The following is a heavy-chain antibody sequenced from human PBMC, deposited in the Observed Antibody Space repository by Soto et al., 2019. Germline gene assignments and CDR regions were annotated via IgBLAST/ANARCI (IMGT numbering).Heavy chain of an antibody. CDR2: INAGNGNT. Sequence: ASVKVSCKASGYTFTSYAMHWVRQAPGQRLERMGWINAGNGNTKYSQKFQGRVTITRDTSASTAYMELSSLRSEDTAVYYCASEYCGGDCYSAARYGMDVWGQGTTVTVSS. CDR3: ASEYCGGDCYSAARYGMDV. V-gene: IGHV1-3*01. J-gene: IGHJ6*02. CDR1: GYTFTSYA. D-gene: IGHD2-21*02.